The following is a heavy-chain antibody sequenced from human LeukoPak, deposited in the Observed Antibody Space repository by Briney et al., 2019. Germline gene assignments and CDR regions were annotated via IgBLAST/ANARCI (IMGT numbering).Heavy chain of an antibody. D-gene: IGHD4-17*01. CDR3: ACYGDYPWYFDY. CDR2: IYYSGST. Sequence: PSETLSLTCTVSGGSISSGGYYWSWIRQHPGKGLEWIGNIYYSGSTYYNPSLKSRVTISVDTSKNQFSLKLSSVTAADTAVYYCACYGDYPWYFDYWGQGTLVTVSS. CDR1: GGSISSGGYY. J-gene: IGHJ4*02. V-gene: IGHV4-31*03.